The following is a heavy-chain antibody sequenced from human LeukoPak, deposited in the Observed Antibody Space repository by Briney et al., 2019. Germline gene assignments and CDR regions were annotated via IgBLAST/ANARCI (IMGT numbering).Heavy chain of an antibody. CDR2: INPNSGGT. CDR1: GYTFTGYY. D-gene: IGHD3-3*01. Sequence: GASVKVSCKXSGYTFTGYYMHWVRQAPGQGLEWMGRINPNSGGTNYAQKFQGRVTMTRDTSISTAYMELSRLRSDDTAVYYCARDYDFWSGYFNDAFDIWGQGTMVTVSS. V-gene: IGHV1-2*06. CDR3: ARDYDFWSGYFNDAFDI. J-gene: IGHJ3*02.